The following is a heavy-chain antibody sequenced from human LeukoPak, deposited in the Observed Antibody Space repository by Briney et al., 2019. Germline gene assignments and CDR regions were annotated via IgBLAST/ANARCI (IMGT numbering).Heavy chain of an antibody. CDR3: ARDRGRACGSYFGAFDI. CDR2: IYYSGST. Sequence: PSETLSLTCTVSGGSISSYYWSWIRQPPGKGLEWIGYIYYSGSTNYNPSLKSRVTISVDTSKNQFSLKLSSVTAADTAVYYCARDRGRACGSYFGAFDIWGQGTMVTVSS. D-gene: IGHD1-26*01. J-gene: IGHJ3*02. V-gene: IGHV4-59*01. CDR1: GGSISSYY.